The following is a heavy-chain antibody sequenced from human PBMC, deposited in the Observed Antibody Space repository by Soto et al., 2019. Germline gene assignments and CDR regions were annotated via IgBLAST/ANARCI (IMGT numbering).Heavy chain of an antibody. Sequence: SETLSLTCTVSGGSISSYYWSWIRQPPGKGLEWIGYIYYSGSTNYNPSLKSRVTISVDTSKNQFSLKLRSVTAADTAVYYCARDQGYAFDYYGMDVWGQGTTVTVSS. CDR1: GGSISSYY. V-gene: IGHV4-59*01. CDR3: ARDQGYAFDYYGMDV. J-gene: IGHJ6*02. D-gene: IGHD1-1*01. CDR2: IYYSGST.